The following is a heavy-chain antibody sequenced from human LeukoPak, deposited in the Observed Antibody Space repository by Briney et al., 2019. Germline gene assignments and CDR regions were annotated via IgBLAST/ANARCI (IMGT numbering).Heavy chain of an antibody. J-gene: IGHJ6*02. D-gene: IGHD6-19*01. CDR1: GFTFDDYA. CDR3: AKDTESGGAVAATYGMDV. V-gene: IGHV3-9*01. Sequence: GGSLRLSCAASGFTFDDYAMHWVRQAPGKGLEWVSGISWNSGSIGYADSVKGRFTISRDNAKNSLYLQMNSLRAEDTALYYCAKDTESGGAVAATYGMDVWGQGTTVTVSS. CDR2: ISWNSGSI.